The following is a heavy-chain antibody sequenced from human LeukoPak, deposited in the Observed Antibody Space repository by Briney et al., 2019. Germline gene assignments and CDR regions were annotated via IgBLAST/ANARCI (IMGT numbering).Heavy chain of an antibody. V-gene: IGHV4-38-2*01. Sequence: TSETLSLTCSVSGYSISSGNYWGWIRLPPGKGLQWIGSIYHSGSTYYNPSLKSRVTISVDTSKKQFSLKLSSVTAADTAVYYCARLLGVAAAGTVAYYYYYMDVWGKGTTVTISS. J-gene: IGHJ6*03. CDR1: GYSISSGNY. D-gene: IGHD6-13*01. CDR3: ARLLGVAAAGTVAYYYYYMDV. CDR2: IYHSGST.